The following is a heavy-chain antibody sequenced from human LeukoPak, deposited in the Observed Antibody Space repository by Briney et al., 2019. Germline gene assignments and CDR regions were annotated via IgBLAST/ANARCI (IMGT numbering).Heavy chain of an antibody. CDR3: ARAPYDRGGYSDYYFDY. D-gene: IGHD3-22*01. CDR1: GGSISSYS. Sequence: SETLSLTCTVSGGSISSYSWSWIRQPPGKGLEWIGYIYYSGSTNYNPSLKSRVTISVDTSKNQFSLKLSSVTAADTAVYYCARAPYDRGGYSDYYFDYWGQGTLVTVSS. J-gene: IGHJ4*02. CDR2: IYYSGST. V-gene: IGHV4-59*08.